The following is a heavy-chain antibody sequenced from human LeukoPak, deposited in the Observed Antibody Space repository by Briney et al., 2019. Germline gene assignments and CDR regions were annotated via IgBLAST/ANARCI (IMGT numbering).Heavy chain of an antibody. V-gene: IGHV3-30*02. D-gene: IGHD3-22*01. CDR3: AKTRLDYYDSSGSYYFDY. Sequence: SGGSLRLSCAASGFTFSSYDMHWVRQAPGKGLEWVAFIRYDGSHKYYADSVKGRFTISRDNSKKTLYLQTNRLIAEDTAVYYCAKTRLDYYDSSGSYYFDYWGQGTLVTVSS. J-gene: IGHJ4*02. CDR2: IRYDGSHK. CDR1: GFTFSSYD.